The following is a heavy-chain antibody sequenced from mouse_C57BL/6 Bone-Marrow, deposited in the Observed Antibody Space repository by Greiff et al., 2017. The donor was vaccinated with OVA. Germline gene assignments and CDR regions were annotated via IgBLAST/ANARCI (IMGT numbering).Heavy chain of an antibody. V-gene: IGHV1-81*01. CDR1: GYTFTSYG. CDR3: ARQANYYGSSHWYVDV. CDR2: IYPRSGNT. Sequence: VQLQQSGAELARPGASVKLSCKASGYTFTSYGISWVKQRTGQGLEWIGEIYPRSGNTYYNEKFKGKATLTADKSSSTAYMELRSLTSEDSAVYFCARQANYYGSSHWYVDVWGTGTTVTVSS. J-gene: IGHJ1*03. D-gene: IGHD1-1*01.